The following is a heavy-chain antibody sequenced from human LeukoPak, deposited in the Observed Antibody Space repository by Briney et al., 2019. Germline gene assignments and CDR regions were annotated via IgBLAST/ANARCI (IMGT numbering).Heavy chain of an antibody. J-gene: IGHJ4*02. CDR2: INPNSGGT. CDR3: ATDLITMVRGEIFAGGY. Sequence: ASVKVSCKASGYTFTDCYMHWVRQAPGQGLEWMGRINPNSGGTNYAQRFQGRVTMTRDTSISTVYMELSRLESDDTAVYYCATDLITMVRGEIFAGGYWGQGSLVTVSS. V-gene: IGHV1-2*06. CDR1: GYTFTDCY. D-gene: IGHD3-10*01.